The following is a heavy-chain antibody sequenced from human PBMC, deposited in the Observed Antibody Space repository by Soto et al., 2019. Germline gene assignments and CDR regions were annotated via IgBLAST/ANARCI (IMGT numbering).Heavy chain of an antibody. CDR2: INPSGGST. CDR3: ARAGGSGSYSPYYFDY. Sequence: QVQLVQSGAEVKKPGASVKVSCKASGYTFTSYYMHWVRQAPGQGLEWMGIINPSGGSTSYAQKFPGRVTMTRDTSTSTVYMELSSLRSEDTAVYYCARAGGSGSYSPYYFDYWGQGTLVTVSS. V-gene: IGHV1-46*01. CDR1: GYTFTSYY. D-gene: IGHD3-10*01. J-gene: IGHJ4*02.